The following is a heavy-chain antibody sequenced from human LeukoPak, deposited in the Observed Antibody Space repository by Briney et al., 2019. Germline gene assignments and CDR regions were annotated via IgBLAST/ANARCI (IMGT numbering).Heavy chain of an antibody. CDR2: ISAYNGNT. Sequence: GASVKVSFKSSGYTFTSYGISWVRQARGQGREWMGWISAYNGNTNYAQKLQGRVTMTTDTSTSTAYLELRSVRSEDTAVYYCARDLRYGDLLGDYWGQGRLVNVFS. CDR1: GYTFTSYG. D-gene: IGHD4-17*01. J-gene: IGHJ4*02. CDR3: ARDLRYGDLLGDY. V-gene: IGHV1-18*04.